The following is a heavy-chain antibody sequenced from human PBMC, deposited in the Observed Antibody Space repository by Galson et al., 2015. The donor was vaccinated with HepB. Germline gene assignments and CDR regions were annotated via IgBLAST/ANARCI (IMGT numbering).Heavy chain of an antibody. J-gene: IGHJ6*02. V-gene: IGHV3-23*01. D-gene: IGHD1-14*01. Sequence: SLRLSCAASGFTFSSYAMSWVRQAPGKGLEWVSAISGSGGSTYYADSVKGRFTISRDNSKNTLYLQMNSLRAEDTAVYYCAKSRRAENPSMPLYYYYYYGMDVWGQGTTVTVSS. CDR1: GFTFSSYA. CDR2: ISGSGGST. CDR3: AKSRRAENPSMPLYYYYYYGMDV.